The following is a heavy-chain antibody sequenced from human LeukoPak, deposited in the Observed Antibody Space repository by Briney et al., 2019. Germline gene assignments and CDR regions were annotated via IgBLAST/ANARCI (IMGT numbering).Heavy chain of an antibody. J-gene: IGHJ4*02. CDR1: GFTFVDYA. V-gene: IGHV3-43*02. CDR3: ATEMVGASGGFDY. D-gene: IGHD1-26*01. CDR2: ISGDGGST. Sequence: PGGSLRLSCAAPGFTFVDYAMHWVRQAPGKGLEWVSLISGDGGSTYYADSVKGRFTISRDNSKNSLYLQMNSLRTEDTALYYCATEMVGASGGFDYWGQGTLVTVSS.